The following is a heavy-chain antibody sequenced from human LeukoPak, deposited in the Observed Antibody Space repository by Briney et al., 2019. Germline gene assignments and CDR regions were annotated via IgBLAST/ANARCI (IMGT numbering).Heavy chain of an antibody. CDR2: ISRSSSYI. V-gene: IGHV3-21*01. J-gene: IGHJ5*02. CDR3: ARETQYCSSTSLGLECTNNWFDP. Sequence: GGSLRLSCAASGFTFSSYAMSWVRQAPGKGLEWVSSISRSSSYIYYADSVKGRFTISRDNAKNLLFLQMNSLRAEDTAVYYCARETQYCSSTSLGLECTNNWFDPWGQGTLVTVSS. CDR1: GFTFSSYA. D-gene: IGHD2-2*01.